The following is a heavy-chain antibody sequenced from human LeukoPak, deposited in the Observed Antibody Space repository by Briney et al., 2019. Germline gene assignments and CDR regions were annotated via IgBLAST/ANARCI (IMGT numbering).Heavy chain of an antibody. CDR1: GYTLTELS. V-gene: IGHV1-24*01. J-gene: IGHJ4*02. CDR2: FDPEDGET. Sequence: ASVKVSCKVSGYTLTELSMHWVRQAPGKGLEWMGGFDPEDGETIYAQKFQGRVTMTRNTSISTAYMELSGLRSEDTAVYYCARTYSSSFDYWGQGTLVTVSS. CDR3: ARTYSSSFDY. D-gene: IGHD6-6*01.